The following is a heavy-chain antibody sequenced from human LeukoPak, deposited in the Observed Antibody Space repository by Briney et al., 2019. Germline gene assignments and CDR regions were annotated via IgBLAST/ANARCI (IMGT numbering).Heavy chain of an antibody. CDR3: AREVWGPEY. D-gene: IGHD1-14*01. V-gene: IGHV3-7*01. J-gene: IGHJ4*02. CDR1: GFTFTKYW. CDR2: IKQDGSDK. Sequence: PGGSLRLSCAASGFTFTKYWMTWVRQAPGKGLEWVGNIKQDGSDKNYMDSVKGRFTISRDNTKNSVYLQMSSLRAEDTAVYYCAREVWGPEYWGQGTLVNVSS.